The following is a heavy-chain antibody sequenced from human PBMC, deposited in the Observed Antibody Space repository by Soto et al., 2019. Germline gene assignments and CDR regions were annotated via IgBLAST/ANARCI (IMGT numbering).Heavy chain of an antibody. Sequence: RASVKVSCKASGYTFTSYGISWVRQAPGQGLEWMGWISAYNGNTNYAQKLQGRVTMTTDTSTSTAYMELRSLRSDDTAVYYCARGHEYGGNSDAFDIWGQGTVVPVSS. CDR2: ISAYNGNT. D-gene: IGHD4-17*01. J-gene: IGHJ3*02. CDR3: ARGHEYGGNSDAFDI. V-gene: IGHV1-18*01. CDR1: GYTFTSYG.